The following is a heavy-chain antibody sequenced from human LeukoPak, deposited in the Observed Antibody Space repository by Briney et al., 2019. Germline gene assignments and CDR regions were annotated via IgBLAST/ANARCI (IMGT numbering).Heavy chain of an antibody. CDR3: ARGGVSEGDSGSYQNDY. D-gene: IGHD1-26*01. CDR1: GGSFSGYY. J-gene: IGHJ4*02. CDR2: INHSGST. V-gene: IGHV4-34*01. Sequence: SETLSLTCAVYGGSFSGYYWSWIRQPPGEGLEWIGEINHSGSTNYNPSLKSRVTISVDTSKNQFSLKLSSVTAADTAVYYCARGGVSEGDSGSYQNDYWGQGTLVTVSS.